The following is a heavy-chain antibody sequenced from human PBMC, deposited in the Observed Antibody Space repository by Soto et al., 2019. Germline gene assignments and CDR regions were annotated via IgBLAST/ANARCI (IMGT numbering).Heavy chain of an antibody. V-gene: IGHV3-48*02. CDR3: EIGWTIAVTTIGYY. J-gene: IGHJ4*01. CDR2: ISSSSSTI. Sequence: HPGRTLRISCAASGFTFKSYNMNCVRQAPGKGLDWVSYISSSSSTIYYADSVKGRFTISRDNAKNSLYLQMNSLRDDDTAMYYCEIGWTIAVTTIGYYLGQGTLVTVS. CDR1: GFTFKSYN. D-gene: IGHD5-12*01.